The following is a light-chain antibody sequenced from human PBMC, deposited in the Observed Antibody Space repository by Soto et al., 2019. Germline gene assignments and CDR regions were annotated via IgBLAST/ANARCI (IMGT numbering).Light chain of an antibody. CDR3: QQRSNWHFT. V-gene: IGKV3-11*01. CDR1: QSVSSY. CDR2: DAS. Sequence: EIVLTQSPATLSLPPGEIATLSCRASQSVSSYLAWYQQKPGQAPRLLIYDASNRATGIPARFSGSGSGTDFTRTISSLEPEDFAVYYCQQRSNWHFTFGGETKVELK. J-gene: IGKJ4*01.